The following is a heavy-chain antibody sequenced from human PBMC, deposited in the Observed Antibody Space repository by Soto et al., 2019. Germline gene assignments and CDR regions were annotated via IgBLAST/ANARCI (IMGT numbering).Heavy chain of an antibody. Sequence: PGGSLRLSCAASGFTFSSYAMSWVRQAPGKGLEWVSAISGSGGSTYYADSVKGRFTISRDNSKNTLYLQMSSLRAEDTAVYYCAKDSVVTMIVVVIMYFDYWGQGTLVTVSS. V-gene: IGHV3-23*01. CDR3: AKDSVVTMIVVVIMYFDY. J-gene: IGHJ4*02. CDR2: ISGSGGST. D-gene: IGHD3-22*01. CDR1: GFTFSSYA.